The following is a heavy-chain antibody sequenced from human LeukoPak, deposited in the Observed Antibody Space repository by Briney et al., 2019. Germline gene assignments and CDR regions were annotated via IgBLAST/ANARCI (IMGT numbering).Heavy chain of an antibody. J-gene: IGHJ4*02. V-gene: IGHV4-59*01. CDR3: ARDPHTHYFDY. CDR2: IHSSGST. CDR1: GGSISSYY. Sequence: SETLSLTCIVSGGSISSYYWSWIRQPPGKGLEWIGYIHSSGSTNYNPSLKSRVTISVDTSKNHFSLKVSSVTAADTAVYYCARDPHTHYFDYWGQGTLVTVSS.